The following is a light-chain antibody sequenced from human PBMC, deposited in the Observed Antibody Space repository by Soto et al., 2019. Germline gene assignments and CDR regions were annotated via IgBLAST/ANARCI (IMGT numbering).Light chain of an antibody. J-gene: IGKJ4*01. CDR1: QSISSY. CDR3: QQSYSTPLT. CDR2: AAS. V-gene: IGKV1-39*01. Sequence: DIQMTQSPSSLSASVGDRVTITCRASQSISSYLNWYQQKPGKVPELLIYAASSLQSGVPSRFSCSASGTAFTLTIGSLQPEDFATYYCQQSYSTPLTFGGGTKVEIK.